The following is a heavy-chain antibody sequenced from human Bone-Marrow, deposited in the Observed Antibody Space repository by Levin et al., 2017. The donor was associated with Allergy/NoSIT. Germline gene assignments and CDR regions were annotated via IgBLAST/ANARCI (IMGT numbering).Heavy chain of an antibody. CDR2: TSWDGSNQ. CDR3: ARMLANMERSLRRRAFDI. CDR1: GFNLSAYA. V-gene: IGHV3-33*08. J-gene: IGHJ3*02. Sequence: PGGSLRLSCAASGFNLSAYAMHWVRQAPGKGLEWVAVTSWDGSNQYYADSVKGRFIISRDNFKNSVYLQLTNVRVEDTSIFYCARMLANMERSLRRRAFDIWGQGTTVVVSS. D-gene: IGHD3-10*01.